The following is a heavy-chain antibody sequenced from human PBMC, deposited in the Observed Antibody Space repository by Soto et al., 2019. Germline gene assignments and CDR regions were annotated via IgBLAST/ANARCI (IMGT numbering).Heavy chain of an antibody. CDR3: AREIVVARGASYFDY. D-gene: IGHD2-2*01. Sequence: GGSLRLSCAASGFTFSSYGMHWVRQAPGKGLEWVAVIWYDGSRKYYADSVKGRFTISRDDAKNSLSLQMDSLRAEDTAVYYCAREIVVARGASYFDYWGPGTLVTVSS. J-gene: IGHJ4*02. CDR1: GFTFSSYG. V-gene: IGHV3-33*01. CDR2: IWYDGSRK.